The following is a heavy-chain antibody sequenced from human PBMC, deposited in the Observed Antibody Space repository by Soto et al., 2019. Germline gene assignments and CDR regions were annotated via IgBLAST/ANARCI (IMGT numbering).Heavy chain of an antibody. CDR3: EKDRTRWNGGAY. D-gene: IGHD1-1*01. CDR1: GFTFSSYD. CDR2: IRSSGGST. J-gene: IGHJ4*02. V-gene: IGHV3-23*01. Sequence: EVQLLESAGGLVQPGGSLRLSCAASGFTFSSYDMSWVRQAPGKGLEWVSTIRSSGGSTYYADSVKGRFTISRDNSKHGMYLQLNRMRAEDTAIYYCEKDRTRWNGGAYWGQGTLVTVSS.